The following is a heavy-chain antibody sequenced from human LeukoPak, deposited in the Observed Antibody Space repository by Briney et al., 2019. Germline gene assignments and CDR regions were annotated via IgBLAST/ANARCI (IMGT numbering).Heavy chain of an antibody. J-gene: IGHJ4*02. CDR3: ASTYSSSWAFDY. CDR2: INPNSGGT. Sequence: ASVKVSCKASGYTFTGHYMHWVRQAPGQGLEWMGWINPNSGGTNYAQKFQGRVTMTRDTSISTAYMELSRLRSDDTAVYYCASTYSSSWAFDYWGQGTLVTVSS. D-gene: IGHD6-13*01. V-gene: IGHV1-2*02. CDR1: GYTFTGHY.